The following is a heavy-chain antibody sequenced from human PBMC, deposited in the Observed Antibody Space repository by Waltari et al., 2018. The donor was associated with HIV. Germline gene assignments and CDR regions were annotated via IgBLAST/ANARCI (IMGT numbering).Heavy chain of an antibody. D-gene: IGHD4-4*01. CDR1: GYNFGRYW. V-gene: IGHV5-51*01. CDR2: IFPGDSST. CDR3: ATGPDHYCDF. J-gene: IGHJ4*02. Sequence: EVQPVQSGAEMKKPGASLRISCKASGYNFGRYWISWVRQIPGKGLEWMGIIFPGDSSTRYSPSFRGQVTISADKTIDTTFLQWTTLKASDSAIYYCATGPDHYCDFWGQGTQVTVSS.